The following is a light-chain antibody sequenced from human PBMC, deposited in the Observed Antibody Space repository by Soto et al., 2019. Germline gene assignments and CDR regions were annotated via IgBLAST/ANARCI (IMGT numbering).Light chain of an antibody. J-gene: IGKJ1*01. CDR2: AAS. Sequence: DIQWTQSPSFLSASVGDRVTITCRASQGISSYLAWYQQKPGKAPKLLIYAASTLQSGVPSRFSGSGSGTEFTLTISSLQPEDFATYYCQQWTFGQGTKVEIK. V-gene: IGKV1-9*01. CDR1: QGISSY. CDR3: QQWT.